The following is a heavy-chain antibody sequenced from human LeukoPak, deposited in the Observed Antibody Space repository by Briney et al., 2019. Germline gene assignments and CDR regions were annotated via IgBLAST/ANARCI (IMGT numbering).Heavy chain of an antibody. CDR2: INTNTGNP. J-gene: IGHJ5*02. CDR3: ARDQRRWFDP. V-gene: IGHV7-4-1*02. CDR1: GYSFPSYG. Sequence: ASVKVSCKASGYSFPSYGISWVRQAPGQGPEWMGWINTNTGNPTYAQGFTGRFVFSLDTSVSTAYLQISSLKAEDTAVYYCARDQRRWFDPWGQGTLVTVSS.